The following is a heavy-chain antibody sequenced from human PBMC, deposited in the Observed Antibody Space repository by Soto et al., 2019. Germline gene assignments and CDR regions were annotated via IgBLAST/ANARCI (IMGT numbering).Heavy chain of an antibody. CDR2: IIPFSGTV. D-gene: IGHD3-10*01. CDR1: GGSFMSQA. Sequence: SVKVSCKTSGGSFMSQAISWVRQAPGQGPEWMGGIIPFSGTVTYTQRFQGSLTLTADEPTKTAYMELSSLRSEDTAVYYCARGSYDSYAGFFGMDVWGQGTKVTVAS. CDR3: ARGSYDSYAGFFGMDV. V-gene: IGHV1-69*13. J-gene: IGHJ6*02.